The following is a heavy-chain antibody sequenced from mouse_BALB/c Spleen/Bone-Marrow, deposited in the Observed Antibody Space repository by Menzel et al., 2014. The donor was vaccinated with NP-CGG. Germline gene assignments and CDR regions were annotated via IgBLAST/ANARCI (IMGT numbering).Heavy chain of an antibody. CDR3: TRRGFDF. Sequence: EVHLQQSGAELVKPGASVKLSCTASGFNIKDTYIHWVKRRPEQGLEWIGRIDPENGNIKYDPKFQVKATITADTSSNTAYLQLSGLTSEDTAVYYCTRRGFDFWGQGTTLTVSS. V-gene: IGHV14-3*02. J-gene: IGHJ2*01. CDR1: GFNIKDTY. CDR2: IDPENGNI.